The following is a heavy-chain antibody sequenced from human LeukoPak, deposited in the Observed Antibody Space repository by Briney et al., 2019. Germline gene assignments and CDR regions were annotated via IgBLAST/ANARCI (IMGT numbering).Heavy chain of an antibody. CDR3: ASGRQLGY. CDR2: ISYDGSNK. D-gene: IGHD6-13*01. CDR1: GFTFSSYA. J-gene: IGHJ4*02. V-gene: IGHV3-30-3*01. Sequence: GRSLRLSCAASGFTFSSYAMHWVRQAPGKGLEWVAVISYDGSNKYYADSVKGRFTISRDNARNSLYLQMNSLRAEDTAVYYCASGRQLGYWGQGTLVTVSS.